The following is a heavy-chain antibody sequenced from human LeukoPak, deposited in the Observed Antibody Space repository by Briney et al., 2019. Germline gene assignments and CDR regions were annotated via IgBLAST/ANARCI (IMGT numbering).Heavy chain of an antibody. V-gene: IGHV3-21*01. CDR3: ARVRYGSSWD. CDR2: ITSSSSYT. D-gene: IGHD6-13*01. Sequence: PGGSLRLSCAVSGGTFSSYTMNWVRQAPGKDLEGVLLITSSSSYTYYADSVKGRFTSSRDNAKNSLYLQMNSLRAEDTDFYYCARVRYGSSWDWGQGTLVTVSS. J-gene: IGHJ4*02. CDR1: GGTFSSYT.